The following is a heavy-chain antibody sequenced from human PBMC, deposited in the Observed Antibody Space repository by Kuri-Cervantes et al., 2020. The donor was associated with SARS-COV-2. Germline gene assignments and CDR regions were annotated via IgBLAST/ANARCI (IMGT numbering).Heavy chain of an antibody. CDR3: AREGLLWFGELKDPAGFDP. CDR2: INPNDDGT. Sequence: ASVKVSCKASGYTFTSYYIHWVRQAPGQGLEWMGIINPNDDGTTYAQKFRGRVTMTTDTSTSTAYMELRSLRSDDTAVYYCAREGLLWFGELKDPAGFDPWGQGTLVTVSS. V-gene: IGHV1-46*01. J-gene: IGHJ5*02. CDR1: GYTFTSYY. D-gene: IGHD3-10*01.